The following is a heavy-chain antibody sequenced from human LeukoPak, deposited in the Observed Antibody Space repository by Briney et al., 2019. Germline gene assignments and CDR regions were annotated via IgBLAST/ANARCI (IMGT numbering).Heavy chain of an antibody. Sequence: GGSLRLSCAASRFTFSSYAMSWVRQAPGKGLEWVSAISGSGGSTYYADSVKGRFTISRDNSKNTLYLQMNSLRAEDTAVYYCARDRALSSAYYFDYWGQGTLVTVSS. CDR1: RFTFSSYA. CDR3: ARDRALSSAYYFDY. D-gene: IGHD6-19*01. CDR2: ISGSGGST. J-gene: IGHJ4*02. V-gene: IGHV3-23*01.